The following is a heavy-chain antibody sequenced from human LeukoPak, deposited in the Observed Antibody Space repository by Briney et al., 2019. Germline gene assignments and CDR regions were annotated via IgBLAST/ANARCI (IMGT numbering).Heavy chain of an antibody. Sequence: ASVKVSCKASGYTFTGYYMHWVRQAPGQGLEWMGWINPNSGGTNYAQKFQGWVTMTRDTSISTAYMELSRLRPDDTAVYYCARAFNPYCSGGSCYYYYYGMDVWGQGTTVTVSS. CDR2: INPNSGGT. V-gene: IGHV1-2*04. J-gene: IGHJ6*02. CDR1: GYTFTGYY. CDR3: ARAFNPYCSGGSCYYYYYGMDV. D-gene: IGHD2-15*01.